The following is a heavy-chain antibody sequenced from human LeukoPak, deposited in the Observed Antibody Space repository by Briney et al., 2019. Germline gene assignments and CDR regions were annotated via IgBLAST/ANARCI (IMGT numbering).Heavy chain of an antibody. V-gene: IGHV4-59*01. CDR3: AKECGKSGWFDP. Sequence: PSETLSLTCTVSCGSISIKYWSCIRHPPGKGLECMAYIHYSDSTNYNPSLKTRLTISLDTPKNHFSLKVSSVSAADTAVYYCAKECGKSGWFDPWGEGTLVTVSS. CDR1: CGSISIKY. J-gene: IGHJ5*02. D-gene: IGHD1-1*01. CDR2: IHYSDST.